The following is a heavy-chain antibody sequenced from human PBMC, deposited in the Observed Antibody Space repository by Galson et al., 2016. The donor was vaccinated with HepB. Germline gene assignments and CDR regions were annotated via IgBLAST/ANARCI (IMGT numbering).Heavy chain of an antibody. V-gene: IGHV1-46*02. CDR3: ARELDHSFFFDY. CDR2: IKPSGGNT. J-gene: IGHJ4*02. Sequence: SLKVSCKASGYTFNTYYMHWVRQAPGQGLEWMGIIKPSGGNTMYEQKFQDRITMTRDTSTSTVYLELISLRSEDTAVYYCARELDHSFFFDYWGQGTLLTVSS. D-gene: IGHD1-14*01. CDR1: GYTFNTYY.